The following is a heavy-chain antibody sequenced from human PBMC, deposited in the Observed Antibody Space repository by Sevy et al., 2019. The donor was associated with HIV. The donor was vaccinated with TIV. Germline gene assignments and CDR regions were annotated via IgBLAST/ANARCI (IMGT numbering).Heavy chain of an antibody. J-gene: IGHJ5*02. CDR1: GYTFTSYG. CDR2: ISAYNGNT. D-gene: IGHD3-10*01. Sequence: ASVKVSCKASGYTFTSYGISWVRQAPGQGLEWMGWISAYNGNTNYAQKLQGRVTMTTDTSTSTAYMEQRSLRSDDTAVYYCARDSGYGSETNNWFDPWGQGTLVTVSS. V-gene: IGHV1-18*01. CDR3: ARDSGYGSETNNWFDP.